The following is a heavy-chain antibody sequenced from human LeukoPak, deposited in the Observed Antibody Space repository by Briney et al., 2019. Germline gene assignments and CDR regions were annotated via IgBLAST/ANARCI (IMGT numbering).Heavy chain of an antibody. V-gene: IGHV3-23*01. CDR1: GFTFSSYT. CDR3: AKKTSYCAGVCYPYYFDY. Sequence: PGGSLRLSCAASGFTFSSYTMTWVRQAPGKGLEWVSGITGSSDSTYYADSVKGRFTVSRDNSRNTLFLQMNSLRAEDTAVYYCAKKTSYCAGVCYPYYFDYWGHGTLVTVSS. J-gene: IGHJ4*01. CDR2: ITGSSDST. D-gene: IGHD2-21*02.